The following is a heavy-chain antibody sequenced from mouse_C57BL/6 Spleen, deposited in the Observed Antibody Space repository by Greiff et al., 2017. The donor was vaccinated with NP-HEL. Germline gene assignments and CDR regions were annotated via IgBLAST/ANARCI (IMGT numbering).Heavy chain of an antibody. J-gene: IGHJ2*01. CDR3: ARERGVFITTVVATNYFDY. CDR1: GYTFTGYW. Sequence: QVQLKESGAELMKPGASVKLSCKATGYTFTGYWIEWVKQRPGHGLEWIGEILPGSGSTKYNEKFKGKATFPADTSSNTAYKQLSSLTTEDSAIYYCARERGVFITTVVATNYFDYWGQGTTLTVSS. V-gene: IGHV1-9*01. CDR2: ILPGSGST. D-gene: IGHD1-1*01.